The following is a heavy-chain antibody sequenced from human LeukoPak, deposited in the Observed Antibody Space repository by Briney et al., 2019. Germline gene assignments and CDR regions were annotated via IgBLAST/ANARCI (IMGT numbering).Heavy chain of an antibody. V-gene: IGHV4-38-2*02. Sequence: SETLSLTCTVSGYSISSGYYWGWIRQPPGKGLEWIGSIYHSGITYYNPSLQSRVTISVDTSKNQFSLKLSSVTAADTAVYYCATEGDSSSVGWFDSWGQGTLVTVSS. J-gene: IGHJ5*01. D-gene: IGHD6-13*01. CDR1: GYSISSGYY. CDR2: IYHSGIT. CDR3: ATEGDSSSVGWFDS.